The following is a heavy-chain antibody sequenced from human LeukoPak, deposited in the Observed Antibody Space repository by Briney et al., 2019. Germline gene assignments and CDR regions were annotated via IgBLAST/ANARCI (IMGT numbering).Heavy chain of an antibody. J-gene: IGHJ6*03. Sequence: SVKVSCKASGGTFSSYAISWVRQAPGQGLEWMGGIIPIFGTANYAQKFQGRVTITTDESTSTAYMELSSLRSEDTAVYYCARATYSNWLPYYYYYYMDVWGKGTTVTVSS. V-gene: IGHV1-69*05. CDR2: IIPIFGTA. D-gene: IGHD4-11*01. CDR3: ARATYSNWLPYYYYYYMDV. CDR1: GGTFSSYA.